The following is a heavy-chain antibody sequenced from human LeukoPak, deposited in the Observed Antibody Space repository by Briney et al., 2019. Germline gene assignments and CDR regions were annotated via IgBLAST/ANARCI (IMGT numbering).Heavy chain of an antibody. J-gene: IGHJ4*02. D-gene: IGHD6-13*01. V-gene: IGHV4-31*03. Sequence: SETLSLTCTVSGDSISSGGYYWSWIRQHPGKGLEWIGYIYYSGSTYYNPSLKSRVTISVDTSKNQFSLKLSSVTAADTAVYYCARAVTGIAAAGYDYWGQGTLVTVSS. CDR1: GDSISSGGYY. CDR2: IYYSGST. CDR3: ARAVTGIAAAGYDY.